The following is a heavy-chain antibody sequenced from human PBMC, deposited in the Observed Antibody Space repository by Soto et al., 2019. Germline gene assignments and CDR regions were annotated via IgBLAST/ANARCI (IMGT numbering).Heavy chain of an antibody. Sequence: GGSLRLSCAASGFTFNNAWMSWVRQAPGKGLEWVGRIKGEADGGTTDYAAPVKGRITISRDHSEDTLYLQWSSLKASDTATYYCARRTYDLGRQNWFDPWGQGTLVTVSS. V-gene: IGHV3-15*01. CDR3: ARRTYDLGRQNWFDP. J-gene: IGHJ5*02. CDR1: GFTFNNAW. D-gene: IGHD3-3*01. CDR2: IKGEADGGTT.